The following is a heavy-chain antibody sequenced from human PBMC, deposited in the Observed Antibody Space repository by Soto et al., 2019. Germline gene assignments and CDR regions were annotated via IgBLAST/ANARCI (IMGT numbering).Heavy chain of an antibody. D-gene: IGHD3-10*01. V-gene: IGHV4-59*13. CDR3: ATDSAGRGPFDP. Sequence: PSETLSLTCTISGGSFGTNYWSWIRRAPGKGLEWIGYTYYTGSTKYNPSLKSRATISVDTSNNQFSLTLNSAAAADTAVYYCATDSAGRGPFDPWGQGILVTVSS. CDR2: TYYTGST. J-gene: IGHJ5*02. CDR1: GGSFGTNY.